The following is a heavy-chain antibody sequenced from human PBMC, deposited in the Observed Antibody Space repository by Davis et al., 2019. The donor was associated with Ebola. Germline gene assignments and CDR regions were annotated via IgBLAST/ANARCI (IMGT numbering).Heavy chain of an antibody. CDR3: AKGGYYMDV. J-gene: IGHJ6*03. CDR1: GLPFSSYP. V-gene: IGHV3-23*01. CDR2: ISGGGAGT. D-gene: IGHD3-16*01. Sequence: GESLQIPCAASGLPFSSYPMSWVRQAPGKGLEWVSFISGGGAGTSYADSVKGRFTISRDNSKNTLYLQMNSLRAEDTAVYYCAKGGYYMDVWGKGTTVTVSS.